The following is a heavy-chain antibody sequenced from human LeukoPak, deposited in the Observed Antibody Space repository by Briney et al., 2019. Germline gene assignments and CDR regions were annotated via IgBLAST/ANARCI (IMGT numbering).Heavy chain of an antibody. CDR3: ARLAVVTPYNWFDP. CDR1: GFTFSSYA. D-gene: IGHD4-23*01. CDR2: IYYSGST. J-gene: IGHJ5*02. V-gene: IGHV4-59*08. Sequence: GSLRLSCAASGFTFSSYAMSWVRQAPGKGLEWIGYIYYSGSTNYNPSLKSRVTISVDTSKNQFSLKLSSVTAADTAVYYCARLAVVTPYNWFDPWGQGTLVNVSS.